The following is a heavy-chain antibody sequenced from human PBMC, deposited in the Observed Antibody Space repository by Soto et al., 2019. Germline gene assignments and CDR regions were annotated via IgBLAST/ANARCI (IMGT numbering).Heavy chain of an antibody. CDR3: ARRAITMILEEYYFDY. CDR1: GFTFSNCA. D-gene: IGHD3-22*01. CDR2: ISYDGTNK. V-gene: IGHV3-30*03. J-gene: IGHJ4*02. Sequence: QVQLVESGGGVVQPGRSLRLSCAASGFTFSNCAMHWVRQAPGKGLEWVAVISYDGTNKYYADSVKGRFTISRDSSKSTLYLQMTSLRADDTAVYYCARRAITMILEEYYFDYWGQGTLVTVSS.